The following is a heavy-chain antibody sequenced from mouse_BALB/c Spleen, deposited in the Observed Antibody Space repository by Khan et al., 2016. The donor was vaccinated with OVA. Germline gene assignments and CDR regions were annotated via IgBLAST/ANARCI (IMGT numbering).Heavy chain of an antibody. CDR3: ARSIMAN. V-gene: IGHV3-2*02. J-gene: IGHJ2*01. CDR1: GYSITSDYA. Sequence: EVQLVETGPGLVKPSQSLSLTCTVTGYSITSDYAWNWIRQFPGNKLEWMGYISYSGSTSYNPSLTSRISITRDTSKNQFFLQLNSVTTEDTATDYCARSIMANWGQGTTLTVSS. CDR2: ISYSGST.